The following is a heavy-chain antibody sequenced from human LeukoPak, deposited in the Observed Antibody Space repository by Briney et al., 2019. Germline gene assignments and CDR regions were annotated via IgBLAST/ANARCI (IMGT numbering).Heavy chain of an antibody. CDR3: AKGAGIWSGYYTYYYYYMDV. J-gene: IGHJ6*03. CDR1: GFTFSSYG. CDR2: VRYDGSNK. V-gene: IGHV3-30*02. D-gene: IGHD3-3*01. Sequence: GGSLRLSCAASGFTFSSYGMHWVRQAPGKGLEWVAFVRYDGSNKYYADSVKGRFTISRDNSKNTLYLQMNSLRAEDTAVYYCAKGAGIWSGYYTYYYYYMDVWGKGTTVTVSS.